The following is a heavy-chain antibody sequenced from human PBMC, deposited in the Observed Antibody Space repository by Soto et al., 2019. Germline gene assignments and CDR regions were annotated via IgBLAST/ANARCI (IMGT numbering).Heavy chain of an antibody. J-gene: IGHJ6*03. CDR2: MNPNSGNT. D-gene: IGHD5-12*01. CDR3: AATGSGYDYERGYYYYMDV. CDR1: GYTFTSYD. V-gene: IGHV1-8*01. Sequence: QVQLVQSGAAVKKPGASVKVSCKASGYTFTSYDINWVRQATGQGLEWMGWMNPNSGNTGYAQKFQGRVTMTRNTSISTAYMELSSLRSEDTAVYYCAATGSGYDYERGYYYYMDVWGKGTTVTVSS.